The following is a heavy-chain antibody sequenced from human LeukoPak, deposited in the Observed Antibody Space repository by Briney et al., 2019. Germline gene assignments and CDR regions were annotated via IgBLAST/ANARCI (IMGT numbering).Heavy chain of an antibody. Sequence: SVKVSCKASGGTFSSYAISWVRQAPGQGLEWMGGIIPIFGTANYAQKFQGRVTITTDESTSTAYMELSSLRSEDTAVYYCARSKYYDFWSGYYTPHYYYMDVWGKGTTVTVSS. V-gene: IGHV1-69*05. CDR2: IIPIFGTA. D-gene: IGHD3-3*01. CDR3: ARSKYYDFWSGYYTPHYYYMDV. J-gene: IGHJ6*03. CDR1: GGTFSSYA.